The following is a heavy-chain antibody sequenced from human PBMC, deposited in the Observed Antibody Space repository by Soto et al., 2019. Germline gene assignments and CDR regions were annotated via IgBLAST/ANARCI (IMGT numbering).Heavy chain of an antibody. CDR3: ARGDSTDCSNGVCSFFYNHDMDV. J-gene: IGHJ6*02. Sequence: ASVKVSCKASGYSFTDYHIHWVRQAPGQGLEWLGRINPKSGGTSTAQKFQGWVTMTTDTSISTATKELTRLTSDDTAIYYCARGDSTDCSNGVCSFFYNHDMDVWG. V-gene: IGHV1-2*04. CDR2: INPKSGGT. CDR1: GYSFTDYH. D-gene: IGHD2-8*01.